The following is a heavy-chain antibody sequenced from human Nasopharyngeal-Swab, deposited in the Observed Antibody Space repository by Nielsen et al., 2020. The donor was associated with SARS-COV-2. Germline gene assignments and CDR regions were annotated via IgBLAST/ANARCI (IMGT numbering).Heavy chain of an antibody. V-gene: IGHV1-18*01. CDR1: GYTFTSYG. CDR3: ARGGVGSTSRIYYYGMDV. J-gene: IGHJ6*02. Sequence: ASVKVSCKASGYTFTSYGISWVRQAPGQGLEWMGWISAYNGNTNYAQKLQGRVTMTTDTSTSTAYMELRSLSSDDTAVYYCARGGVGSTSRIYYYGMDVWGQGTTVTVSS. CDR2: ISAYNGNT. D-gene: IGHD2-2*01.